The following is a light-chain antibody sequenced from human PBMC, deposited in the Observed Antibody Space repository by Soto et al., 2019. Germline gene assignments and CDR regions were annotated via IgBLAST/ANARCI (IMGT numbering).Light chain of an antibody. V-gene: IGLV2-14*01. CDR2: DVS. CDR3: SSYTSSSTPVV. J-gene: IGLJ2*01. CDR1: RSDVGGYNY. Sequence: QSALTQPASVSGSLGQSITISCTGTRSDVGGYNYVSWYQQYPGKAPKLMIYDVSNRPSGVSNRFSGSKSGNTASLTISELQAEDEADYYCSSYTSSSTPVVFGGGTKVTVL.